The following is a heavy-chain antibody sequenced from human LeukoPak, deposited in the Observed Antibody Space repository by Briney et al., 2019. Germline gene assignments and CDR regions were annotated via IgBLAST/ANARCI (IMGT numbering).Heavy chain of an antibody. D-gene: IGHD4-23*01. J-gene: IGHJ4*02. CDR3: ARDEPDYGGNSEATGIDY. V-gene: IGHV3-48*01. Sequence: GGSLRLSCAASGFTFSSYSMNWVRQAPGKGLEWVSYISSSSTIYYADSEKGRFTISRDNAKNSLYLQMNSLRAEDTAVYYCARDEPDYGGNSEATGIDYWGQGTLVTVSS. CDR1: GFTFSSYS. CDR2: ISSSSTI.